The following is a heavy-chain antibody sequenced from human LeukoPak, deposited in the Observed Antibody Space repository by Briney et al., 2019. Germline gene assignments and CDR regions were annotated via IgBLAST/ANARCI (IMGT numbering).Heavy chain of an antibody. Sequence: GGSLRLSCAASGFTFSSYGLHWVRQTPGKGLEFVAYISDNGKTKYYADAVKGRVTISREDSKNTVYLQMNSLRAEDTAVYYCANGPSGSPPASDYWGQGTLVTVSS. D-gene: IGHD1-26*01. J-gene: IGHJ4*02. CDR3: ANGPSGSPPASDY. V-gene: IGHV3-30*04. CDR1: GFTFSSYG. CDR2: ISDNGKTK.